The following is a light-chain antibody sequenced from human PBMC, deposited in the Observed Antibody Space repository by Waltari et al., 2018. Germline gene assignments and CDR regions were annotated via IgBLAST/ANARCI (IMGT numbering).Light chain of an antibody. V-gene: IGLV3-19*01. CDR3: NSRDSSGNHLV. CDR2: GKN. J-gene: IGLJ2*01. CDR1: SLSSYY. Sequence: SSELTQDPAVSVALGQTVRITCQGDSLSSYYASWYQPKPGQAPVLVIYGKNNRPSGIPDRFSGSSSGNTASLTITGAQAEDEADYYCNSRDSSGNHLVFGGGTKLTVL.